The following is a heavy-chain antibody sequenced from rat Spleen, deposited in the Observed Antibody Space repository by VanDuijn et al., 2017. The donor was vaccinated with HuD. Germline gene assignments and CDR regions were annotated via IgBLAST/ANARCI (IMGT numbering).Heavy chain of an antibody. V-gene: IGHV5-29*01. J-gene: IGHJ1*01. CDR1: GFTFSDHG. CDR2: ISYDGSST. Sequence: EVQLVESDGGLVQPGRSLKLSCAASGFTFSDHGMAWVRQAPTKGLEWVATISYDGSSTYYRDSVKGRFTISRDNAKSTLYLQMDSLRSEDTATYYCARHMYNWYFDFWGPGTMVTVSS. CDR3: ARHMYNWYFDF.